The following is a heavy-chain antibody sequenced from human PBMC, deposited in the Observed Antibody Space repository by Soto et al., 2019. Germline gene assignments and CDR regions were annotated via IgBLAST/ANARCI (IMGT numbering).Heavy chain of an antibody. D-gene: IGHD6-19*01. J-gene: IGHJ4*02. CDR3: ARTTYYSSGWYKF. CDR2: IWDDGSNK. Sequence: PGGSLRLSCAASGFTFSSYGMRWVRQAPGKGLEWVAVIWDDGSNKYYADSVKGRFTISRDNSKNTLYLQMNSLRAEDTAVYYCARTTYYSSGWYKFWGQGTLVTVSS. CDR1: GFTFSSYG. V-gene: IGHV3-33*01.